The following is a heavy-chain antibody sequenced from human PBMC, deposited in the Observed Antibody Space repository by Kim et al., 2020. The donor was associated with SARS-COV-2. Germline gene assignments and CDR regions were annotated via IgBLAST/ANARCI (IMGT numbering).Heavy chain of an antibody. D-gene: IGHD6-19*01. V-gene: IGHV4-59*09. Sequence: TPSLKSRVTISVDTSKNQFSLKLSSVTAADTAVYYCARGVAVAGTGAFDIWGQGTMVTVSS. J-gene: IGHJ3*02. CDR3: ARGVAVAGTGAFDI.